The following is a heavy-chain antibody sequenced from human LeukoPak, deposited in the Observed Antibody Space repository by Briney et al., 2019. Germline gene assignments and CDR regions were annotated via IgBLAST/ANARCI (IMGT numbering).Heavy chain of an antibody. CDR1: GFTFSSYW. J-gene: IGHJ6*03. D-gene: IGHD6-6*01. CDR2: IKQDGSEK. V-gene: IGHV3-7*04. Sequence: GGSLRLSCAASGFTFSSYWMSWVRQAPGKGLEWVANIKQDGSEKYYVDSVKGRFTISRDNAKNSLYLQMNSLRAEDTAVYYCARVAARDNYYYYYYMDVWGKGTTVTVSS. CDR3: ARVAARDNYYYYYYMDV.